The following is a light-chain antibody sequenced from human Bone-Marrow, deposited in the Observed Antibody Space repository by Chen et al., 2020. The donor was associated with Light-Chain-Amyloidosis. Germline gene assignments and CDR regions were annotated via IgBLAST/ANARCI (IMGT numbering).Light chain of an antibody. CDR2: EDD. J-gene: IGLJ3*02. CDR3: QSYQGSSQGV. CDR1: SGSIATNY. V-gene: IGLV6-57*01. Sequence: NFMLTQPHSVSESPGKTVIISCTRSSGSIATNYVQWYQQRPGSSPTTVIYEDDQRPSGVPDRFAGSIDRSSNSAALTISGLKSEDEADYYCQSYQGSSQGVFGGGTKLTVL.